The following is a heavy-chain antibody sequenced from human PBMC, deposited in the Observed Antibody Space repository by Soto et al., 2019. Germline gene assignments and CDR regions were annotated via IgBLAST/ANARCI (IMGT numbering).Heavy chain of an antibody. J-gene: IGHJ3*02. V-gene: IGHV1-69*01. CDR1: GGLFSTYA. CDR3: ARVQYSGTYLHAFDI. D-gene: IGHD1-26*01. Sequence: QVQLVQSGAEVKKPGSSVKVSYRAAGGLFSTYAINWVRQSPGQGLEWMGGIIPLFGTANYAQKLQGRVTISADESAHIAYMELSSLRSEDTAVYYCARVQYSGTYLHAFDIWGQGTRVTVSS. CDR2: IIPLFGTA.